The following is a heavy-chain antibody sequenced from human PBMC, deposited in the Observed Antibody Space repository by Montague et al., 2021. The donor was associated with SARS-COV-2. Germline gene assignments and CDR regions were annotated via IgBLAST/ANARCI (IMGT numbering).Heavy chain of an antibody. CDR3: ARARTSLIVVVNEFDY. CDR1: GGSISSGSYY. Sequence: TLSLTCTVSGGSISSGSYYWSWIRQPPGKGLEWIGYIYYSGSSYYNPSLKSRVTISVDTSKNQFSLRLSSVTAADTAVYYCARARTSLIVVVNEFDYWGQGTLVPVSS. D-gene: IGHD2-21*01. CDR2: IYYSGSS. V-gene: IGHV4-31*03. J-gene: IGHJ4*02.